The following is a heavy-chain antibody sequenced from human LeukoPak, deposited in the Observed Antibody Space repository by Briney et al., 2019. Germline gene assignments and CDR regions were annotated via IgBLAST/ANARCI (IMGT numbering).Heavy chain of an antibody. CDR1: GYRFTSYW. Sequence: PGESLQISSQGSGYRFTSYWIGWAGRLPGKGLGWLGIIYPGDADTTYRPSFQGQVTISADKSISTAYLQWTSLKASDTAMYYCARRGYDFWSGYYEGGNWFDPWGQGTLVTVSS. J-gene: IGHJ5*02. D-gene: IGHD3-3*01. CDR3: ARRGYDFWSGYYEGGNWFDP. V-gene: IGHV5-51*01. CDR2: IYPGDADT.